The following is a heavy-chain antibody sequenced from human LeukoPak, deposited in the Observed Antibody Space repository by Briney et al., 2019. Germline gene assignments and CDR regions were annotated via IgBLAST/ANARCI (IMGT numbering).Heavy chain of an antibody. V-gene: IGHV1-18*04. CDR2: XSAYNGNT. D-gene: IGHD2-15*01. Sequence: ASVKVSCKASGYTFTTYGISWVRQAPGQGLEXXXXXSAYNGNTNYAQKLQGRVTMTTDTSTSTAYMELRSLRSDDTAVYYCARDPSGRYCNGGSCYSPYWGQGTLVTVSS. CDR3: ARDPSGRYCNGGSCYSPY. CDR1: GYTFTTYG. J-gene: IGHJ4*02.